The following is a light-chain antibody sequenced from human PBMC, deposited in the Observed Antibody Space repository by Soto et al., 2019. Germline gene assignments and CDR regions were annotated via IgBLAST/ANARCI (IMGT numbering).Light chain of an antibody. V-gene: IGLV4-69*01. J-gene: IGLJ2*01. CDR3: QTWGTGLLV. CDR2: LNSDGRH. CDR1: SWHRTYA. Sequence: QLVLTQSPSASASLGASVKLTCTLSSWHRTYAIAWHQQQPEKGPRYLMNLNSDGRHTKGDGIPDRFSGSSSGTERYLTISSLQYEDEDDYYCQTWGTGLLVFGGGTKLTVL.